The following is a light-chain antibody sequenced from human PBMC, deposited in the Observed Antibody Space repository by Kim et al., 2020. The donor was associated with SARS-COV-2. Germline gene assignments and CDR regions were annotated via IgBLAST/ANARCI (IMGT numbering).Light chain of an antibody. V-gene: IGLV7-46*01. Sequence: QAVVTQEPSLTVSPGGTVTLTCGSSTGAVTSGHYPYWFQQKPGQAPRTLIYDTSNKHSWTPARFSGSLLGGKAALTLSGAQPEDEAEYYCLVVYTGARPVFGGGTQLT. J-gene: IGLJ2*01. CDR3: LVVYTGARPV. CDR1: TGAVTSGHY. CDR2: DTS.